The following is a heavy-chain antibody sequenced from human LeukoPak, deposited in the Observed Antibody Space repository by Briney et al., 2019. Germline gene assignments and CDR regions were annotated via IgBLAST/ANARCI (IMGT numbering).Heavy chain of an antibody. CDR1: GGSMSDSYYY. J-gene: IGHJ4*02. D-gene: IGHD2-2*02. Sequence: SETLSLTCIVSGGSMSDSYYYWGWIRQPPGKGLEWIGTIYYSGSTYYNPSLKSRVTISVDTSENQFSLRLSSVTAADTAVYYCARQVYCSSTSCYKFDYWGLGTLVTVSS. CDR3: ARQVYCSSTSCYKFDY. CDR2: IYYSGST. V-gene: IGHV4-39*01.